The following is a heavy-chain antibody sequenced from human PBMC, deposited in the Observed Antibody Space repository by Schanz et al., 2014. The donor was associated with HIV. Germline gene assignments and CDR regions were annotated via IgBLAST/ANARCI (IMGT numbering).Heavy chain of an antibody. Sequence: QVQLQESGPGLVKPSETLSLTCTVSGGSVSSGSYYWSWIRQPPGKGLEWIGYIYYSGSTNYNPSLKSRVTISVDTSKNHFSLELTSVTAADTAVYYCAKLILFDNHDFWSGYPDWGQGTLVTVSS. V-gene: IGHV4-61*03. J-gene: IGHJ4*02. CDR2: IYYSGST. D-gene: IGHD3-3*01. CDR1: GGSVSSGSYY. CDR3: AKLILFDNHDFWSGYPD.